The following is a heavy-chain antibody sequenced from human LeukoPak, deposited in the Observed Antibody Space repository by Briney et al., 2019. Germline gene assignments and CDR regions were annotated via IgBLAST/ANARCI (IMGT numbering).Heavy chain of an antibody. V-gene: IGHV1-2*06. J-gene: IGHJ5*02. CDR1: GYTFTSYD. Sequence: ASVKVSCKASGYTFTSYDINWVRQGPGQGLEWMGRINPNSGGTDSAQKFQGRVTMTRDTSTGTAYMELNSLRSDDTAVYYCARVRAIAGTTGGWFDPWGQGTLVIVSS. CDR3: ARVRAIAGTTGGWFDP. CDR2: INPNSGGT. D-gene: IGHD1-20*01.